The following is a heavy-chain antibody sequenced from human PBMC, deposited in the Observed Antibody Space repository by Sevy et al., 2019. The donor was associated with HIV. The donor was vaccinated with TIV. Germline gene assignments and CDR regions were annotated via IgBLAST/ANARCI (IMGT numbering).Heavy chain of an antibody. Sequence: ESLKISCAASGFTFSSYWMHWVRQAPGKGPVWVSGVNSDGSSTNYADSVKGRFTMARDSAKNTLYLQMNSLRAEDTAVYVCVAANTWQDYWGQGTLVTVSS. D-gene: IGHD2-15*01. V-gene: IGHV3-74*01. CDR1: GFTFSSYW. J-gene: IGHJ4*02. CDR2: VNSDGSST. CDR3: VAANTWQDY.